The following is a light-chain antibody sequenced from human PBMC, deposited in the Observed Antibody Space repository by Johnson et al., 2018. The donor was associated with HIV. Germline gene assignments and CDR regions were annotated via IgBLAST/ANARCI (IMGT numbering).Light chain of an antibody. CDR1: SSNIGNNY. CDR3: GTWDSSLSAFYV. Sequence: QSVLTQPPSVSAAPGQKVTISCSGSSSNIGNNYVSWYQQFPGTAPKLLIYDNNKRPSGIPDRFSGSKSGTSATLGITGLQTGDEADYYCGTWDSSLSAFYVFGTGTKVTDL. CDR2: DNN. V-gene: IGLV1-51*01. J-gene: IGLJ1*01.